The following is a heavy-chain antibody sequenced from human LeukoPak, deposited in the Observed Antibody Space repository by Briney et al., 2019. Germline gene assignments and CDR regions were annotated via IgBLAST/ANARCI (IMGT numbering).Heavy chain of an antibody. V-gene: IGHV3-21*04. D-gene: IGHD2-2*01. J-gene: IGHJ6*03. CDR1: GFTFSNYS. CDR3: ASLMQYHLLRYNYHYYMDV. Sequence: GGSLRLSCAASGFTFSNYSMNWVRQAPGKGLEWVSSISSSSSYRYYADSVKGRFTISRDNSKNTLYLQMNSLKAADTHVYYVASLMQYHLLRYNYHYYMDVWGQGTTVTVPS. CDR2: ISSSSSYR.